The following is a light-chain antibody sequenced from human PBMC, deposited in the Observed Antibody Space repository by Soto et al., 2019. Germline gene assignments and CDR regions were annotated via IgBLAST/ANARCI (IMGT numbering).Light chain of an antibody. Sequence: EIVLTQSPATLSLSPGERATLSCRASQSVHSSLAWFQQKPGQAPRLLIYAASSRATGIPDRFSGSGSGTDFSLTINRLEPEDSAVYYCQQYDTSPRTFDQGTKVEI. CDR1: QSVHSS. CDR3: QQYDTSPRT. J-gene: IGKJ1*01. CDR2: AAS. V-gene: IGKV3-20*01.